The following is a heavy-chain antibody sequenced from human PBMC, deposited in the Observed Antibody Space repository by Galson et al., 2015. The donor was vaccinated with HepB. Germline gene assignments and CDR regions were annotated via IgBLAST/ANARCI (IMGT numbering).Heavy chain of an antibody. CDR1: GFTFSSYG. J-gene: IGHJ4*02. Sequence: SLRLSCAASGFTFSSYGMHWVRQAPGKGLEWVAVISYDGSNKYYADSVKGRFTISRDNSKNTLYLQMNSLRAEDTAVYYCARHGQSRDGYNPYFDYWGQGTLVTVSS. D-gene: IGHD5-24*01. CDR3: ARHGQSRDGYNPYFDY. V-gene: IGHV3-30*03. CDR2: ISYDGSNK.